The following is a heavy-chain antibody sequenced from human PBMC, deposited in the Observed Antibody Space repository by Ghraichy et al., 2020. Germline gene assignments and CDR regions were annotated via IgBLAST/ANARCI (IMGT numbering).Heavy chain of an antibody. CDR2: ISGSGSTT. D-gene: IGHD1-26*01. CDR3: ATVIEGYFDQYYYFYSMGV. CDR1: GITFSSHD. V-gene: IGHV3-23*01. J-gene: IGHJ6*03. Sequence: GGSLRLSCAASGITFSSHDMRWVRQAPGKGLEWLSGISGSGSTTFYADSVKGRFFISRDNSKNTLFLQMNGLRAEDTALYYCATVIEGYFDQYYYFYSMGVWGKGTTVNVSS.